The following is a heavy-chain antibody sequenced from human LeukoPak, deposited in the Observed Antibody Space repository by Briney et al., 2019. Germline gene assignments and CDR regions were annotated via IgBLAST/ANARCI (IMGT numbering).Heavy chain of an antibody. D-gene: IGHD1-7*01. V-gene: IGHV3-23*01. CDR3: AKDYWNYPYYFDY. CDR2: ISGSGGST. CDR1: GFTFSSYA. Sequence: GGSLRLSCAASGFTFSSYALSWVRQAPGKGLEWVSAISGSGGSTYYADSVKGRFTISRDNSKNTLYLHMNGLRAEDTAVYYCAKDYWNYPYYFDYWGQGTLVTVSS. J-gene: IGHJ4*02.